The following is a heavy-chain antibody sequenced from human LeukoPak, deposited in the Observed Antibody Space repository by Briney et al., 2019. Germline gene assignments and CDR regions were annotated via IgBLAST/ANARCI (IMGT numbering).Heavy chain of an antibody. Sequence: GGSLRLSCAASGFTFSSYGMHWVRQAPGKGLEWVAIIWYDGSNKYYADSVKGRFTVSKDNSKNTLYLQMNSLRAEDTAVYYCATDQYHLPDYRGQGTLVTVSS. CDR2: IWYDGSNK. CDR3: ATDQYHLPDY. J-gene: IGHJ4*02. V-gene: IGHV3-33*01. CDR1: GFTFSSYG. D-gene: IGHD2-2*01.